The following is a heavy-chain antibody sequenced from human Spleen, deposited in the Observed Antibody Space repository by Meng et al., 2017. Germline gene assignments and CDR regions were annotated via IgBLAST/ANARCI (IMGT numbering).Heavy chain of an antibody. CDR2: IKSKSDGGTT. Sequence: VQLVESGGGLVKPGESLRLSCATSGVTFSTAWMSWVRQVPGEGLEWVGHIKSKSDGGTTEYAAPVKGRFTISRDDSKNMLFLQMSSLKTEDTGVYYCTTDREWFDPWGQGTLVTVSS. CDR3: TTDREWFDP. CDR1: GVTFSTAW. J-gene: IGHJ5*02. V-gene: IGHV3-15*01.